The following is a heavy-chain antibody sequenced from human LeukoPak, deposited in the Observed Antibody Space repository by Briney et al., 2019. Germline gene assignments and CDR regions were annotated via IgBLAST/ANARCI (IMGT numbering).Heavy chain of an antibody. J-gene: IGHJ6*02. CDR3: ATNMLRTRYYGMDV. CDR1: GYTLTELS. CDR2: FDPEDGET. D-gene: IGHD3-10*02. V-gene: IGHV1-24*01. Sequence: GASVKVSCKVSGYTLTELSMHWVRQAPGKGLEWMGGFDPEDGETSYAQKFQGRVTMSEDTSTDTAYMELSSLRSEDTAVYYCATNMLRTRYYGMDVRGQGTKVTVSS.